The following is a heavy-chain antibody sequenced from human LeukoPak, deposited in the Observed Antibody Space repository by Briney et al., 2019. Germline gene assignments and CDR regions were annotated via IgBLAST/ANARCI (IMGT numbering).Heavy chain of an antibody. J-gene: IGHJ4*02. CDR1: GYTFTNHW. Sequence: GESLKISCKGSGYTFTNHWIGWVRQMPGKGVEWMGIIYPSDSDTRYSPSFQGQVTISADKSISTAYLQWSSLKASDTAMYYCARQGRQRLVVVGETYFDYWGQGTLVTVSS. CDR2: IYPSDSDT. D-gene: IGHD6-19*01. V-gene: IGHV5-51*01. CDR3: ARQGRQRLVVVGETYFDY.